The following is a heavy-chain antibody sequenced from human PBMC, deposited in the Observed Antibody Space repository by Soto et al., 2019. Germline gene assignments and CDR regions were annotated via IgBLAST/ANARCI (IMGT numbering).Heavy chain of an antibody. CDR3: ARTNGVGDYYYYYMDV. V-gene: IGHV3-53*04. CDR1: GFTVSSNY. D-gene: IGHD2-8*01. CDR2: IYSGGST. J-gene: IGHJ6*03. Sequence: GGSLRLSCAASGFTVSSNYMSWVRQAPGKGLGWVSVIYSGGSTYYADSVKGRFTISGHNSKNTLYLQMNSLRAEDTAVYYCARTNGVGDYYYYYMDVWGKGTTVTVSS.